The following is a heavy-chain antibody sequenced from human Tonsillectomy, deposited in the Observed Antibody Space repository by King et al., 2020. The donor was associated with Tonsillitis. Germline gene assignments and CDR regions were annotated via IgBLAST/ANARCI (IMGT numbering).Heavy chain of an antibody. D-gene: IGHD3-22*01. J-gene: IGHJ3*02. V-gene: IGHV4-59*01. CDR2: IYYSGST. CDR3: ARGAEDYYESSGYRTDAFDI. CDR1: GGSISSYY. Sequence: VQLQESGPGLVKPSETLSLTCTVSGGSISSYYWSWIRQPPGKGLEWIGYIYYSGSTNYNPSLKSRVTIPVETSKNQFSLKLTSVTAADTAVYYCARGAEDYYESSGYRTDAFDIWGQGTMVTVSS.